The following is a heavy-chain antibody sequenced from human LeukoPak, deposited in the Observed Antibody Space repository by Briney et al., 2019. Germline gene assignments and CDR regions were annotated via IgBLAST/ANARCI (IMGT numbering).Heavy chain of an antibody. CDR2: ISGSGGST. J-gene: IGHJ5*02. D-gene: IGHD6-13*01. CDR3: ARTGYSSSEDHFINWFDP. Sequence: GGSLRLPCAASGFTFSSYAMSWVRQAPGKGLEWVSAISGSGGSTYYADSVKGRFTISRDNSKNTLYLQMNSLRAEDTAVYYCARTGYSSSEDHFINWFDPWGQGTLVTVSS. CDR1: GFTFSSYA. V-gene: IGHV3-23*01.